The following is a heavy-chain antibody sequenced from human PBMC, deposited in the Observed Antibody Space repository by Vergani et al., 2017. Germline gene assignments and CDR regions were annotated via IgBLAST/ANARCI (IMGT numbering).Heavy chain of an antibody. Sequence: EVQLVESGGGLVQPGRSLRLSCAASGFTFDDYAMHWVRQAPGKGLEWVSGISWNSGSIGYADSVKGRFTISRDNAKNSLYLQMNSLRAEDTAVYYCAREKGGCSSTSCYAGFVVRAAMDVWGKGP. CDR1: GFTFDDYA. J-gene: IGHJ6*03. CDR2: ISWNSGSI. D-gene: IGHD2-2*01. V-gene: IGHV3-9*01. CDR3: AREKGGCSSTSCYAGFVVRAAMDV.